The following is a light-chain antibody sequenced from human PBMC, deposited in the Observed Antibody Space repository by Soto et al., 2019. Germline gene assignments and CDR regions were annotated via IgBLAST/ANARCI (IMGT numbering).Light chain of an antibody. CDR1: QSIRNW. V-gene: IGKV1-5*01. J-gene: IGKJ2*03. CDR3: QQYNSYSYS. Sequence: DIQMTQSPSTLSASVGDRVSITCRASQSIRNWLAWYQQKPGNAPKLLIYDASSLESGVPSRFSGSGSGPEFTLTISSLQADDFATYYCQQYNSYSYSFGQGTKLEIK. CDR2: DAS.